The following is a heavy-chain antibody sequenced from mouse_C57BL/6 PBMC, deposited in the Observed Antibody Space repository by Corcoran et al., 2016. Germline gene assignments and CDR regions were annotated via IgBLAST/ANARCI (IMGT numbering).Heavy chain of an antibody. CDR2: INTYSGVP. D-gene: IGHD3-3*01. CDR3: ARKGVPPDY. J-gene: IGHJ2*01. V-gene: IGHV9-3*01. CDR1: GYTFTTYG. Sequence: QIQLVQSGPELKKPGETVKISCKASGYTFTTYGMSWVKQAPGKGLKWMGWINTYSGVPTYADYFKGRFAFSLETSASTAYLQINNLKNEDTATDFCARKGVPPDYWCQGTTLTVSS.